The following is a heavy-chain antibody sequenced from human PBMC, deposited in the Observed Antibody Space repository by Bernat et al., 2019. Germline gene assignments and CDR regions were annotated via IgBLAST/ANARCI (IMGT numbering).Heavy chain of an antibody. CDR2: IYSDT. V-gene: IGHV3-74*01. Sequence: EVQLVESGGGLVQPGGSVRISCVASGFTVSSHWMHWVRQAPGKGLVWVSRIYSDTYYADSVKGRFTISRDNAKNTRYLQINSLRAEDTAVYYCARGSGSYGDLDFWGQGTLVTVSS. J-gene: IGHJ4*02. CDR1: GFTVSSHW. CDR3: ARGSGSYGDLDF. D-gene: IGHD3-10*01.